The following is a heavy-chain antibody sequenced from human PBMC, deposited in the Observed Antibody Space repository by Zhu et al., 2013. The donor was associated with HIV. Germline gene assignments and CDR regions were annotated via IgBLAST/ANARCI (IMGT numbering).Heavy chain of an antibody. Sequence: QVQLVQSASEVKRPGASVKISCKTSGYTFNSYSIAWVRQAPGQGLEWMGWISTYNDDKKFAQRFQGRVAMTTDTSTRTVYMEVRSLTSDDTAVYYCATADEYSHSEGWGWFDPWGQGTLVIV. D-gene: IGHD3-16*01. CDR1: GYTFNSYS. V-gene: IGHV1-18*01. CDR2: ISTYNDDK. CDR3: ATADEYSHSEGWGWFDP. J-gene: IGHJ5*02.